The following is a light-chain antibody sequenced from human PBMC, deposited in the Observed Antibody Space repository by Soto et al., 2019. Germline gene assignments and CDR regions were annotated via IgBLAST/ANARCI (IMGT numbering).Light chain of an antibody. J-gene: IGLJ1*01. V-gene: IGLV2-14*01. CDR3: SSYTTISTHI. CDR1: SSDVGGYNY. Sequence: QSVLTQPASVSGSPGQSITISCTGTSSDVGGYNYVSWYQQHPGKAPKLMIYDVTNRPSGVSNRFSGSKSGNTASLTISGLQAEDEADYYCSSYTTISTHIFATGTKVTVL. CDR2: DVT.